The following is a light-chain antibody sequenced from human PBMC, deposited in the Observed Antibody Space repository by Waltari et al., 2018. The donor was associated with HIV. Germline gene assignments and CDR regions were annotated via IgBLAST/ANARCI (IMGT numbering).Light chain of an antibody. Sequence: DIVLTQSPDSLSVSLGERATLTCKSRQSVMSDSHNRNFLAWYQHRSGQPPRLLIYWASTRESGVPDRFSGSGSGTDFALTISSLQAEDVAVYYCQQYYGIPRTFGQGTKVEI. CDR2: WAS. CDR3: QQYYGIPRT. J-gene: IGKJ1*01. V-gene: IGKV4-1*01. CDR1: QSVMSDSHNRNF.